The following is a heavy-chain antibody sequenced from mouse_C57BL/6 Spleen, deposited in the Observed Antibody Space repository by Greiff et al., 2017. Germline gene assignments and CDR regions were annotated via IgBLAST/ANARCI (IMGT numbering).Heavy chain of an antibody. CDR1: GYTFTSYD. V-gene: IGHV1-85*01. CDR3: ARSGGNYVAWFAY. J-gene: IGHJ3*01. CDR2: IYPRDGST. D-gene: IGHD2-1*01. Sequence: VQLQQSGPELVKPGASVKLSCKASGYTFTSYDINWVKQRPGQGLEWIGWIYPRDGSTKYNEKFKGKATLTVDTSSSTAYMELHSLTSEDSAVYFCARSGGNYVAWFAYWGQGTLVTVSA.